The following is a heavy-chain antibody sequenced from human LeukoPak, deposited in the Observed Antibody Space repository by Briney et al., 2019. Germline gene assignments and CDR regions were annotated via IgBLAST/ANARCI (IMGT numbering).Heavy chain of an antibody. Sequence: PGGSLRLSCAASGFTFSAYWMHWVLQAPGKGLVWVSRINGGGSSTNYADSVKGRFTISRDNAKNTLYLQMNSLRVEDTAVYYCARGLGSCSGGSCHSKWSDPCGQGTLVTVSS. CDR1: GFTFSAYW. J-gene: IGHJ5*02. CDR2: INGGGSST. CDR3: ARGLGSCSGGSCHSKWSDP. D-gene: IGHD2-15*01. V-gene: IGHV3-74*01.